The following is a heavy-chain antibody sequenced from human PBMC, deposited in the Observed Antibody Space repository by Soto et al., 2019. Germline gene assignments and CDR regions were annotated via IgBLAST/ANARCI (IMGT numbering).Heavy chain of an antibody. J-gene: IGHJ6*03. Sequence: SETLSLTCAVYGGSFSGYYWSWIRQPPGKGLEWIGEINHSGSTNYNPSLKSRVTISVDTSKNQFSLKLSSVTAADTAVYYCASYGCPTIRDYMDVWGKGTTVTVSS. CDR3: ASYGCPTIRDYMDV. CDR2: INHSGST. V-gene: IGHV4-34*01. CDR1: GGSFSGYY. D-gene: IGHD3-10*01.